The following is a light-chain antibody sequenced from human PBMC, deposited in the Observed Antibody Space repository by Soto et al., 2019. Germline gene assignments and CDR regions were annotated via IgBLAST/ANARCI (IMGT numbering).Light chain of an antibody. CDR3: QQYGSSPWT. J-gene: IGKJ1*01. CDR2: GAS. V-gene: IGKV3-20*01. CDR1: QSVSRNY. Sequence: EIVLTQSPGTLSLSPGERATLSCRASQSVSRNYLAWYQQKPGQAPRLLMYGASSRATGIPDRFSGSGSGTDFTLTISRLEPEDVAVYYCQQYGSSPWTFAQGTKVDIK.